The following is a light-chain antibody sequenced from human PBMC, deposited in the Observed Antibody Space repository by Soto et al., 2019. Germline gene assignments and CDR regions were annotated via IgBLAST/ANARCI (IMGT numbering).Light chain of an antibody. CDR2: AAS. CDR3: HQYDSWT. CDR1: QSVSSN. J-gene: IGKJ1*01. V-gene: IGKV3D-15*01. Sequence: EIVITQSPATLSVSPGERATLFCRASQSVSSNLAWYQQKPGQAPRLLIYAASSRATGIHDGFSGSGSGTDFTLTISRLEPEDFAVYYCHQYDSWTFGQGTKVDIK.